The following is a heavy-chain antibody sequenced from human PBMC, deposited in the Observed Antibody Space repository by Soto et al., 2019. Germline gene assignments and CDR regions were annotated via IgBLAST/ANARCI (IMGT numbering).Heavy chain of an antibody. D-gene: IGHD6-6*01. CDR1: GGSISSSSYY. V-gene: IGHV4-39*01. CDR3: CYSSSGRDAFDI. J-gene: IGHJ3*02. CDR2: IYYSGST. Sequence: SETLSLTCTVSGGSISSSSYYWGWIRQPPGKGLEWIGSIYYSGSTYYNPSLKSRVTISVDTSKNQFSLKLSSVTAADTAVYYPCYSSSGRDAFDIWGQGTMVTVSS.